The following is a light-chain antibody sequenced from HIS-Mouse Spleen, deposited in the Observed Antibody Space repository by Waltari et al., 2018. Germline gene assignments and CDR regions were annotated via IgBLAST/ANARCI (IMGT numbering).Light chain of an antibody. V-gene: IGLV3-10*01. J-gene: IGLJ2*01. CDR3: YSTDSSGNHRV. CDR1: SLPTQY. CDR2: EDS. Sequence: SYELTHPPSVSVSPGQKARITCPGESLPTQYAYWYQQKSGQAPLLVIYEDSKRPSGIPERFSGSSSGTMATLTISGAQVEDEADYYCYSTDSSGNHRVFGGGTKLTVL.